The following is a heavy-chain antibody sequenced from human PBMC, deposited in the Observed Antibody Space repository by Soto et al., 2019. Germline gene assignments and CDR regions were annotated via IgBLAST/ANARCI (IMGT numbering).Heavy chain of an antibody. V-gene: IGHV4-59*01. CDR3: ARSVAVPGAHIDY. D-gene: IGHD6-19*01. CDR2: VYYTGST. J-gene: IGHJ4*02. Sequence: SETLSLACSVSGGSISGSYWSWIRQSPGKGLEWLGYVYYTGSTNYSPSLRSRVSISVDTSKNEFSLRLSSVTAADTAVYFCARSVAVPGAHIDYWGQGTQVTVSS. CDR1: GGSISGSY.